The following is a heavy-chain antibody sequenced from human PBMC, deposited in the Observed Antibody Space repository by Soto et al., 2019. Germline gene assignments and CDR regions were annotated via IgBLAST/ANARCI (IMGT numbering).Heavy chain of an antibody. CDR2: IKHDGSET. CDR1: GFAFSGYS. J-gene: IGHJ5*01. V-gene: IGHV3-30-3*01. Sequence: QVQLVKSGGGVVQPGRSLRLSCAASGFAFSGYSMQWVRQPPGKGLEWVAVIKHDGSETYYADSVKGRFTVYKDDSKNTLYLQMNSLRPEDTALYHCARNGYGYSYGGGVDSWGQEALVIVSS. CDR3: ARNGYGYSYGGGVDS. D-gene: IGHD5-18*01.